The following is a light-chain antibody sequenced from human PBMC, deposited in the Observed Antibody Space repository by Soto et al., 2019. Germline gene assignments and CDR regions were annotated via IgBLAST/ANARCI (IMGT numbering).Light chain of an antibody. CDR2: KTS. CDR1: QSISSW. CDR3: QQDDTYSPYT. Sequence: DIQMTQSPSTLSASVGDRVTISCRASQSISSWLAWYQQKPGKDPTLLIHKTSNLESGVPSRFSGSGSGTEFTLTIISLQPDDFATYYCQQDDTYSPYTFGQGTKLEIK. V-gene: IGKV1-5*03. J-gene: IGKJ2*01.